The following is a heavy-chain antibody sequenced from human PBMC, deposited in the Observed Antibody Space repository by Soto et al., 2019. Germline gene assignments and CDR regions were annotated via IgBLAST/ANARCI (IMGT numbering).Heavy chain of an antibody. J-gene: IGHJ4*02. Sequence: EVQLVESGGGLVQPGGSLRLSCAASGFTVSSNHMSWVRQAPGKGLEWVSVIYSGGSTYYADSVKGRFTISRDNSKNTLYLQMNSLRAEDTAVYYCARDASYCSGGSCQAAYYFDYWGQGTLVTVSS. CDR1: GFTVSSNH. D-gene: IGHD2-15*01. CDR2: IYSGGST. CDR3: ARDASYCSGGSCQAAYYFDY. V-gene: IGHV3-66*01.